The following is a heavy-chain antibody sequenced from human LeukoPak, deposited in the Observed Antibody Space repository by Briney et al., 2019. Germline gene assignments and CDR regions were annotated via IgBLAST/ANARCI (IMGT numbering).Heavy chain of an antibody. D-gene: IGHD2-15*01. CDR1: GFTFSNYA. J-gene: IGHJ4*02. CDR3: AKEVLDCSGGSCYRGNRY. V-gene: IGHV3-23*01. Sequence: PGGSLRLSCTASGFTFSNYAMSWVRQAPGKGLEWVSVITGSSGSTYYADSVKGRFTISRDNSKNALYLQMNSLRAEDTAVYYCAKEVLDCSGGSCYRGNRYWGQGTLVTVSS. CDR2: ITGSSGST.